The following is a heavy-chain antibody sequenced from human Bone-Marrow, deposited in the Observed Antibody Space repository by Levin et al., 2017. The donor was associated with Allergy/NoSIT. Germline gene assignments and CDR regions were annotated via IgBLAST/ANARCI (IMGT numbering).Heavy chain of an antibody. CDR1: GFIFDDYA. Sequence: GGSLRLSCATSGFIFDDYAMHWVRQAPGKGLEWVSSINWNSASVTYAASVKGRFTISRDNAKNSLYLQMNSLKTEDTAFYYCAKDKTIAAAGTAYFDFWGQGTLVTVSS. CDR2: INWNSASV. CDR3: AKDKTIAAAGTAYFDF. J-gene: IGHJ4*02. V-gene: IGHV3-9*01. D-gene: IGHD6-13*01.